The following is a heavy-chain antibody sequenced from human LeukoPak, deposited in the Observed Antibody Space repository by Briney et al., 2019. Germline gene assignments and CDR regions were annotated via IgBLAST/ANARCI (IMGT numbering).Heavy chain of an antibody. D-gene: IGHD2-21*02. J-gene: IGHJ4*02. V-gene: IGHV3-33*08. CDR2: IWYDGSNK. Sequence: QTGGSLRLSCAASGFTFSSYGMHWVRQAPGKGLEWVAVIWYDGSNKYYADSAKGRFTISRDNSKTTLYLQMNSLRAEDTAVYYCVRDSGMTSISSFDYWGQGTLVTVSS. CDR1: GFTFSSYG. CDR3: VRDSGMTSISSFDY.